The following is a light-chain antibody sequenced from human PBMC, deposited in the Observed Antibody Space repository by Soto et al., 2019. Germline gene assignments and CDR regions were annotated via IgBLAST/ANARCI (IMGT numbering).Light chain of an antibody. J-gene: IGLJ3*02. V-gene: IGLV7-43*01. CDR2: STS. CDR3: LLYYGNIQV. Sequence: QAVVIQEPSLTVSPGQTVTLTCASSTGAVTRASYPNWLQQKPGQAPRALVHSTSNKHSWTPARFSGSLLGGKAALTLSGVQPEDEADYYCLLYYGNIQVFGRGTKLTVL. CDR1: TGAVTRASY.